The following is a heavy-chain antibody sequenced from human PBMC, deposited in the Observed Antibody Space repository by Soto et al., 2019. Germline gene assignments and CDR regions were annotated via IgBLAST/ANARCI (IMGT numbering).Heavy chain of an antibody. D-gene: IGHD6-13*01. CDR2: ITPSTGGT. CDR3: AKDLHTNGYTTFHI. V-gene: IGHV1-2*02. Sequence: VASVKVSCKASGYTFTDYYIHWVRQAPGQGLEWMGWITPSTGGTNYAQNFRGRATMTRDTSISTAYMELSSLRSDDTAVYCCAKDLHTNGYTTFHIWGQGTLVTVSS. J-gene: IGHJ3*02. CDR1: GYTFTDYY.